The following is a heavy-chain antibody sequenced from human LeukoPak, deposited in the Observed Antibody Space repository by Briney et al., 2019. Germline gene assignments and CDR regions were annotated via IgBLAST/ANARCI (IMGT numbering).Heavy chain of an antibody. CDR2: IRSKANSYAT. Sequence: GGSLRLSCAASGFTFSGSAMHWVRQASGKGLEWVGRIRSKANSYATAYAASVKGRFTISRDDSRNAAYLQMNSLKTEDTAVYYCTRREEMATIYYYYYYMDVWGKGTTVTVSS. V-gene: IGHV3-73*01. D-gene: IGHD5-24*01. J-gene: IGHJ6*03. CDR1: GFTFSGSA. CDR3: TRREEMATIYYYYYYMDV.